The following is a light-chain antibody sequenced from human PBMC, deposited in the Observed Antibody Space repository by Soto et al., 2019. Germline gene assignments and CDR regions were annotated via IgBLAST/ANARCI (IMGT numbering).Light chain of an antibody. V-gene: IGLV1-51*01. Sequence: QSALTQPRSVSGSPGQSVTISCTGTSSDVGAYNFVSWYQHNPGKAPKLLIYDTNKRPSGIPDRFSGSKSGTSATLGITGLQTGDEADYFCGTWDYSLSAVVFGGGTKLTVL. CDR2: DTN. CDR3: GTWDYSLSAVV. J-gene: IGLJ2*01. CDR1: SSDVGAYNF.